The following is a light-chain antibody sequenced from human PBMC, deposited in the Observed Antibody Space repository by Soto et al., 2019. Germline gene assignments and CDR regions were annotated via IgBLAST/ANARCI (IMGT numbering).Light chain of an antibody. V-gene: IGKV1-17*01. CDR1: QGIRND. Sequence: DIQMTQFPSSLSASVGDRVTITCRASQGIRNDLGWYQQKPGKAPKRLIYAASSLQSGVPSRLSGSVAGTEFSLAISSLQPEDSATFYCLQHSTYPLTFGQGTKVEIK. CDR2: AAS. CDR3: LQHSTYPLT. J-gene: IGKJ1*01.